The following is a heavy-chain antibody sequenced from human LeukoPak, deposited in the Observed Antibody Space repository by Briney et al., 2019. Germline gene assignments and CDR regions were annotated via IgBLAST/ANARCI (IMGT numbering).Heavy chain of an antibody. CDR2: IYHSGST. CDR1: GGSISSSNW. CDR3: ARATSYYDILTDYRGGYYMDV. D-gene: IGHD3-9*01. Sequence: KPSETLSLTCAVSGGSISSSNWWSWVRQPPGKGLEWIGEIYHSGSTNYNPSLKSRVTISVDKSKNQFSLKLSSVTAADTAVYYCARATSYYDILTDYRGGYYMDVWGKGTTVTISS. J-gene: IGHJ6*03. V-gene: IGHV4-4*02.